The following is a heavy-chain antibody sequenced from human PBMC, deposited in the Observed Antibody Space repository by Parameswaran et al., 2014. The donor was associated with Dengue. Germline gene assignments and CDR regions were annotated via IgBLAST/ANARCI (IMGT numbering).Heavy chain of an antibody. D-gene: IGHD2-2*01. Sequence: WIRQPPGKGLEWIGSIYYSGSTYYNPSLKSRVTISVDTSKNQFSLKLSSVTAADTAVYYCASIVPAAPIDDYWGQGTLVTVSS. V-gene: IGHV4-39*01. CDR3: ASIVPAAPIDDY. J-gene: IGHJ4*02. CDR2: IYYSGST.